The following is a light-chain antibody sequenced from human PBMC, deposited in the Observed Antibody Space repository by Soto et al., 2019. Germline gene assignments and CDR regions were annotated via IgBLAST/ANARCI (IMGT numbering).Light chain of an antibody. J-gene: IGLJ1*01. Sequence: QSVLTQPPSASGSPGQSVTISCTGTSSDVGGYNYVSWYQQHPGKAPKLMIYEVSQRPSGVPDRFSGSKSGNTASLTGSGLQAEDEADYYCNSYAGSNNVFGTGTKVTVL. CDR3: NSYAGSNNV. V-gene: IGLV2-8*01. CDR2: EVS. CDR1: SSDVGGYNY.